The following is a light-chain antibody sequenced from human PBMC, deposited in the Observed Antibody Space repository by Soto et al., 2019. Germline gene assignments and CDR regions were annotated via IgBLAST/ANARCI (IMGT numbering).Light chain of an antibody. V-gene: IGLV2-14*01. CDR3: SSYTTSSTLI. CDR2: DVS. CDR1: SSDVGGYNY. J-gene: IGLJ2*01. Sequence: QSVLTQPASVSGSPGQSITISCTGTSSDVGGYNYVSWYKQHPGKAPKLMIYDVSNRPSGVSNRFSGSKSGNTASLTISGLQAEDEADYYCSSYTTSSTLIFGGGTKLTVL.